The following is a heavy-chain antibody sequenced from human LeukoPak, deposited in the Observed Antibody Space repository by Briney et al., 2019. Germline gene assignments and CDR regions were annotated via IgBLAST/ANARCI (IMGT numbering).Heavy chain of an antibody. V-gene: IGHV6-1*01. CDR2: TYYRSKWYN. CDR1: GDSVSSNSAA. Sequence: SQTLSLTCAISGDSVSSNSAAWNWIRQPPSRGLEWLGRTYYRSKWYNDYAVSVKSRITINPDTSKNQFSPQLNSVTPEDTAVYYCARDPFEYYYDSSGWYFDLWGRGTLVTVSS. CDR3: ARDPFEYYYDSSGWYFDL. D-gene: IGHD3-22*01. J-gene: IGHJ2*01.